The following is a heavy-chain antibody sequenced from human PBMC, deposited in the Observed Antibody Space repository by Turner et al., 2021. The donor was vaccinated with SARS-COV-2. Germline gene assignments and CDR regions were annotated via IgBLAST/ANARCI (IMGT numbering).Heavy chain of an antibody. CDR1: GFTFSSYW. D-gene: IGHD6-13*01. V-gene: IGHV3-7*03. CDR3: ARLHTSSWYFDY. J-gene: IGHJ4*02. Sequence: EVQLVESGGGLVQPGGSLRLSCAASGFTFSSYWMSWVRQAPGKGLEWVANIKQDGSEKYVDSVKGRFTISRDNAKNSLYLQMNSLRAEDTAVYYCARLHTSSWYFDYWGQGTLVTVS. CDR2: IKQDGSEK.